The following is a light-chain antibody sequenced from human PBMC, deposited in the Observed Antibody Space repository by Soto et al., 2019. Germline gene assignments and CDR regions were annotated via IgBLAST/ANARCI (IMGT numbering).Light chain of an antibody. V-gene: IGKV3-20*01. CDR1: QSVSSSY. J-gene: IGKJ1*01. CDR3: QQYNNWLTWT. Sequence: EIVLTQSPGTLSLSPGERATLSCRASQSVSSSYLAWFQHKPGQAPRLLIYGASSRATGIPDRFSGSGSATDFTLAISRLEPEDFAVYYCQQYNNWLTWTFGQGTKVEIK. CDR2: GAS.